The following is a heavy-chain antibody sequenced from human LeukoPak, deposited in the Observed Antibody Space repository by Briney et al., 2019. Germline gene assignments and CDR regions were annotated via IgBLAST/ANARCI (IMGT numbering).Heavy chain of an antibody. CDR2: ISGSGGST. Sequence: GGSLRLSCAASGFTFSSYAMSWVRQAPGKGLEWVSAISGSGGSTYYADSVKGRFTISRDNAKNSLYLQMNSLRAEDTALYYCARSYGSGSPDAFDIWGQGTMVTVSS. CDR3: ARSYGSGSPDAFDI. J-gene: IGHJ3*02. CDR1: GFTFSSYA. V-gene: IGHV3-23*01. D-gene: IGHD3-10*01.